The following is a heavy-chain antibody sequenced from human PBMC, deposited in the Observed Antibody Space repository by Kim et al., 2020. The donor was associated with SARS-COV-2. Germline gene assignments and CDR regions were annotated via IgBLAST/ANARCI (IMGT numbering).Heavy chain of an antibody. CDR3: ARVEGSTWMGYYYYGMDV. CDR2: ISAYNGNT. V-gene: IGHV1-18*01. Sequence: ASVKVSCKASGYSFTTYDISWVRQAPGQGLEWMGWISAYNGNTKYAQKLQGRVTMTTETSTSTAYMELRSLRFDDTAVYYCARVEGSTWMGYYYYGMDVWGQGTTVTVSS. D-gene: IGHD1-1*01. CDR1: GYSFTTYD. J-gene: IGHJ6*02.